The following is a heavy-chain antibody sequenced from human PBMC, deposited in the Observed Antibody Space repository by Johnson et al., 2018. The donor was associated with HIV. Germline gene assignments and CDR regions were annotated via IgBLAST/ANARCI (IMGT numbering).Heavy chain of an antibody. V-gene: IGHV3-7*05. CDR1: GFTFDDYA. D-gene: IGHD1-1*01. J-gene: IGHJ3*02. Sequence: VQLVESGGGVVQPGLSLRLSCAASGFTFDDYAMHWVRQAPGKGLEWVANIKQDGSEKYYVDSVKGRFTISRDNAKNSLYLQMNSLRAEDTAVYYCAREWVNGAFDIWGQGTMVTVSS. CDR2: IKQDGSEK. CDR3: AREWVNGAFDI.